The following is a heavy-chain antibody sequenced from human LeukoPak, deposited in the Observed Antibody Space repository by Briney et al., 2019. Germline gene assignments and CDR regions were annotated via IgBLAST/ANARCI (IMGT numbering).Heavy chain of an antibody. J-gene: IGHJ4*02. V-gene: IGHV3-23*01. Sequence: GGSLRLSCTASGFTFSSYAMNWVRQAPGKGLEWVSGIGAGGTFTYYADSVKGRFTIFRDNSRNTLYLQMSGLRAEDTAVYYCAKTVAATPENWGQGTLVTVSS. CDR1: GFTFSSYA. CDR2: IGAGGTFT. CDR3: AKTVAATPEN. D-gene: IGHD6-19*01.